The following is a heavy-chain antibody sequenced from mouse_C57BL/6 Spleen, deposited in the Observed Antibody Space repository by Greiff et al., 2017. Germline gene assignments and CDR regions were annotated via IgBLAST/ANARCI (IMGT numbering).Heavy chain of an antibody. J-gene: IGHJ2*01. CDR3: ARPRYYDYGDYFDD. Sequence: EVKLVESGGGLVQPGGSLSLSCAASGFTFTDYYMSWVRQPPGKALEWWGFIRNKANGYTTEYSASVKGRFTISRDNSQSILYLQMNALGAEDTASYYCARPRYYDYGDYFDDWGQGTTLTVSS. CDR1: GFTFTDYY. D-gene: IGHD2-4*01. V-gene: IGHV7-3*01. CDR2: IRNKANGYTT.